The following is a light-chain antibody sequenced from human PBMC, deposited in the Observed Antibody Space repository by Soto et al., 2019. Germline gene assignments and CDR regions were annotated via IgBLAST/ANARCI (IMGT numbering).Light chain of an antibody. CDR1: QSFSSY. J-gene: IGKJ5*01. Sequence: EIVLTQSPATLSLSPGERATLSCRASQSFSSYLACYQQKPGQAPRLLIYDASKRATGIPARFSGRGSGKDFTLTISSLETEDFAVYSCQQRSNWPPVITFGQGTRLEIK. V-gene: IGKV3-11*01. CDR2: DAS. CDR3: QQRSNWPPVIT.